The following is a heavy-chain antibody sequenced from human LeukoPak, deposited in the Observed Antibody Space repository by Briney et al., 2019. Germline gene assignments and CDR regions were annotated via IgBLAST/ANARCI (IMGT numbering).Heavy chain of an antibody. CDR3: AREVLAYYGSGSYSYYFDY. Sequence: PSETLSLTCTVSGGSISSGGYYWSWIRQHPGKGLEWIGYIYYSGSTYYNPSLKSRVTILVDTSKNQFSLKLSSVTAADTAVYYCAREVLAYYGSGSYSYYFDYWGQGTLVTVSS. J-gene: IGHJ4*02. D-gene: IGHD3-10*01. CDR1: GGSISSGGYY. V-gene: IGHV4-31*03. CDR2: IYYSGST.